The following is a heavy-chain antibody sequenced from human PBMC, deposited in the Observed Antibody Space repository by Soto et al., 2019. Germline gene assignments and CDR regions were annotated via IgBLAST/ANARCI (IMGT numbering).Heavy chain of an antibody. Sequence: HPGGSLRLSCAASGFTFDDYAMHWVRHAPGKGLEWVSGISWNSGSIGYADSVKGRFTISRDNAKNSLYLQMNSLRAEDTALYYCAKDKGYSSGWYYFDYWGQGTLVTVSS. D-gene: IGHD6-19*01. J-gene: IGHJ4*02. CDR3: AKDKGYSSGWYYFDY. V-gene: IGHV3-9*01. CDR2: ISWNSGSI. CDR1: GFTFDDYA.